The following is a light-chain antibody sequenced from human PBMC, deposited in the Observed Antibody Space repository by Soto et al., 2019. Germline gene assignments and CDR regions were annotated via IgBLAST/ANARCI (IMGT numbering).Light chain of an antibody. V-gene: IGLV1-44*01. CDR3: AAWDDSLNVNVV. J-gene: IGLJ2*01. CDR1: SSNIGSNT. CDR2: SNN. Sequence: QSVLTQPPSASGTHGQRVTISCSGSSSNIGSNTVNWYQQLPGTAPKLLIYSNNQRPSGVPDRFSGSKSGTSASLAISGLQSEDEADYYCAAWDDSLNVNVVFGGGTKLTVL.